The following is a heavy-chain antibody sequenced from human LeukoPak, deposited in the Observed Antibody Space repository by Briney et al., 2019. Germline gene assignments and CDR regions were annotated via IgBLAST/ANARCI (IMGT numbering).Heavy chain of an antibody. D-gene: IGHD3-3*01. CDR3: ARGLDDFWSGYLSY. CDR2: ISYDGSNK. J-gene: IGHJ4*02. CDR1: GFTFSSYA. V-gene: IGHV3-30-3*01. Sequence: PGGSLRLSCAASGFTFSSYAMHWVRQAPGKGLEWVAVISYDGSNKYYADSVKGRFTISRDNSKNTLYLQMNSLRAEDTAVYYCARGLDDFWSGYLSYWGQGTLVTVSS.